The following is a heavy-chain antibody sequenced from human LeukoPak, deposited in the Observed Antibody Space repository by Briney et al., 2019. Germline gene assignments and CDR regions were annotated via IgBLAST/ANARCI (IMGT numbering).Heavy chain of an antibody. V-gene: IGHV3-23*01. D-gene: IGHD6-6*01. CDR2: ISGSGGST. J-gene: IGHJ4*02. CDR1: GFTFSSYA. Sequence: PGGSLRLSCAASGFTFSSYAMSWVRQAPGKGLEWVSAISGSGGSTYYADSVKGRFTISRDNSKNTLYLQMSSLRAEDTAVYYCAKGKPIAARPPPFFDYWGQGTLVTVSS. CDR3: AKGKPIAARPPPFFDY.